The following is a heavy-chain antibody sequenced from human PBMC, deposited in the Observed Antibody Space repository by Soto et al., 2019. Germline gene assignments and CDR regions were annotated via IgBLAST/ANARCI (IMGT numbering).Heavy chain of an antibody. Sequence: QVQLQQWGAGLLKPSETLSLTCAVYGGSFSGYYWSWIRQPPGKGLEWIGEINHSGSTNYNPSRKGLVTTSVDTSKNLFSLKLSSVTAADTAVYYCARTYSSSSSPFEYWSPGTLVTVSS. J-gene: IGHJ4*02. CDR3: ARTYSSSSSPFEY. V-gene: IGHV4-34*01. CDR1: GGSFSGYY. D-gene: IGHD6-13*01. CDR2: INHSGST.